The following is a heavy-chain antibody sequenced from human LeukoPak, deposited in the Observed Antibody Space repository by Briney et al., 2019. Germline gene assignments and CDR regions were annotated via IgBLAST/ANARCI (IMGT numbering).Heavy chain of an antibody. CDR3: ARDRASRVVVPAVKQVCDY. J-gene: IGHJ4*02. Sequence: GGSLRLSCAASGFTFSSYSMNWVRQAPGKGLEWVSSISSSSSYIYYADSVKGRFTISRDNAKNSLYLQMNSLRAEDTAVYYCARDRASRVVVPAVKQVCDYWGQGTLVTVSS. V-gene: IGHV3-21*01. D-gene: IGHD2-2*01. CDR1: GFTFSSYS. CDR2: ISSSSSYI.